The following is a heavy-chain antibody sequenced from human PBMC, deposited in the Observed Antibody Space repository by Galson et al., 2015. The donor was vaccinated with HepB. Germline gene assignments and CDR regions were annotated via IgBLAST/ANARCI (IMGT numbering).Heavy chain of an antibody. CDR2: IYPGDSDI. Sequence: QSGAEVKEPGESLKISCMASGYTFTSFWIGWVRQMPGRGLEWVGIIYPGDSDIRYSPSFQGQVTISADTTISTAYLQWSSLKASDNGMYYCARRSSSGWSPWGQGTLVTVSS. J-gene: IGHJ5*02. CDR3: ARRSSSGWSP. D-gene: IGHD6-19*01. V-gene: IGHV5-51*01. CDR1: GYTFTSFW.